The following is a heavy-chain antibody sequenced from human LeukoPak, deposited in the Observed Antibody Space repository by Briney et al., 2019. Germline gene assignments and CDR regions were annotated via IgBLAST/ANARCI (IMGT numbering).Heavy chain of an antibody. D-gene: IGHD3-10*01. Sequence: GGSLRLSCAASGFTFSSYSMNWVRQAPGKGLEWVSSISSSSSYIYYADSVKGRFTISRDNAKNSLYLQMNSLRAEDTAVYYCARGVITMVRGYGMDVWGQGTTVTVSS. V-gene: IGHV3-21*01. J-gene: IGHJ6*02. CDR2: ISSSSSYI. CDR3: ARGVITMVRGYGMDV. CDR1: GFTFSSYS.